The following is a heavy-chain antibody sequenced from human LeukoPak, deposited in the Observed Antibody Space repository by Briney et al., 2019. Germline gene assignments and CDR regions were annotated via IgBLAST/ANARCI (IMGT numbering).Heavy chain of an antibody. CDR2: ISWNSGSI. J-gene: IGHJ4*02. D-gene: IGHD6-19*01. V-gene: IGHV3-9*01. CDR1: GFTFDDYA. CDR3: AKDSYFNGYSSGSFDY. Sequence: QPGRSLRLSCAASGFTFDDYAMHWVRQAPGKGLEWVSGISWNSGSIGYADSVKGRFTISRDNAKNSLYLQMNSLRAEDTALYYCAKDSYFNGYSSGSFDYWGQGTLVTVSS.